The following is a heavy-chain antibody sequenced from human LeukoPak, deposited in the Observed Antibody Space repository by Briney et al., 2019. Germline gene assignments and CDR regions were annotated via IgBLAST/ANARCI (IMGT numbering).Heavy chain of an antibody. CDR2: IYSGGDT. CDR3: ARRSTVTRDVDI. V-gene: IGHV3-66*04. J-gene: IGHJ3*02. CDR1: GFTVSSNY. Sequence: GGSLRLSCAASGFTVSSNYMIWVRQAPGKGPEWVSVIYSGGDTYYADSVKGRFTISRDNSKNTVYLQVNSLRAEDTAVYYCARRSTVTRDVDIWGQGTMVTVSS. D-gene: IGHD4-17*01.